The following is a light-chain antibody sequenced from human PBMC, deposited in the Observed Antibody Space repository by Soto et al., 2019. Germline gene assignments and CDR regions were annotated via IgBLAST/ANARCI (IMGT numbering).Light chain of an antibody. CDR2: DAS. V-gene: IGKV3-11*01. J-gene: IGKJ2*01. CDR1: QSVSSY. CDR3: QQRSNWPPRYT. Sequence: EIVLTQSPATLSLSPGERATLSCRASQSVSSYLAWYQQRPGQAPRLLIYDASNRATGIPARFSGSGSGTVFTLTISSLESEDFAVYYCQQRSNWPPRYTFGQGTKLEIK.